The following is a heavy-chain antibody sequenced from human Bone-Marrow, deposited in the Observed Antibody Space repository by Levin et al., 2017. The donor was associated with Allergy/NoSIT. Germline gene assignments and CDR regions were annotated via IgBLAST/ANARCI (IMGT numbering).Heavy chain of an antibody. Sequence: GGSLRLSCETSGFTFSTYRMNWVRQAPGKGLEWVSSITDSSSFEYYADSVKGRFTISRDNAKNSLYLQMNSLRAEDTACYYCARMTLGYCSGGTCYSSPSEACDVWGQGTVVTVSS. J-gene: IGHJ3*01. V-gene: IGHV3-21*01. D-gene: IGHD2-15*01. CDR1: GFTFSTYR. CDR2: ITDSSSFE. CDR3: ARMTLGYCSGGTCYSSPSEACDV.